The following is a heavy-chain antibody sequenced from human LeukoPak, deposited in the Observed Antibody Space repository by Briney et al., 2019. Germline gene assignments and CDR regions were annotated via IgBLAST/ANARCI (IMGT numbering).Heavy chain of an antibody. CDR1: GESVSSNSAA. Sequence: SQTLSLTCAISGESVSSNSAAWNWIRQSPSRGLEWLGRTYYRSKWYSDYAVSVKSRITINPDTSKNQFSLQLNSVTPEDTAVYYCSRVHKTFDGARDTFDIWGQGTMVTVSS. CDR3: SRVHKTFDGARDTFDI. CDR2: TYYRSKWYS. J-gene: IGHJ3*02. D-gene: IGHD3-10*01. V-gene: IGHV6-1*01.